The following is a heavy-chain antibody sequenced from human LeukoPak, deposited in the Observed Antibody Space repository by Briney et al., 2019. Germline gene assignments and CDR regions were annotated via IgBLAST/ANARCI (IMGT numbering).Heavy chain of an antibody. J-gene: IGHJ5*02. D-gene: IGHD2-2*01. CDR3: ARDIVVVPLVMGWFDP. CDR1: GFPFSSYE. CDR2: ISGSGRTI. Sequence: GGSLRLSCAPSGFPFSSYEMNCVRQAPGKRLEGVSYISGSGRTIYYADSVKGRFTISRDNAKNSLYLQMNSLRAEDTAVYYCARDIVVVPLVMGWFDPWGQGTLVTVSS. V-gene: IGHV3-48*03.